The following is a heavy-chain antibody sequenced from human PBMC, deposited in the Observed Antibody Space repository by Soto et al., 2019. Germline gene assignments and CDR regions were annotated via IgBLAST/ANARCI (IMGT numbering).Heavy chain of an antibody. CDR1: GGSFSGYY. CDR2: INHSGST. J-gene: IGHJ4*02. CDR3: ARRYGPGFDY. Sequence: SETLSLTCAVYGGSFSGYYWSWIRQPPGKGLEWIGEINHSGSTNYNPSLKSRVTISVDTSKKQFSLKLSSVTATDTAVYYCARRYGPGFDYWGQGTLVTVSS. V-gene: IGHV4-34*01. D-gene: IGHD4-17*01.